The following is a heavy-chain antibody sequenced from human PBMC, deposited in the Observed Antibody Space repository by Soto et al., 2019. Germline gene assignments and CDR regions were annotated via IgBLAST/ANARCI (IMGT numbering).Heavy chain of an antibody. V-gene: IGHV4-59*01. CDR2: IHYSGTT. D-gene: IGHD3-16*01. CDR1: GGSINNYY. Sequence: QVQLQASGPGLVKPSETLSLTCTVSGGSINNYYWSWIRQPPGAGLERIGYIHYSGTTNYNPSLRSRVTIAMDTAKNQAVLKLTAMTAADTAVDYGARRWRGIDYWGQGTLVTVSS. CDR3: ARRWRGIDY. J-gene: IGHJ4*02.